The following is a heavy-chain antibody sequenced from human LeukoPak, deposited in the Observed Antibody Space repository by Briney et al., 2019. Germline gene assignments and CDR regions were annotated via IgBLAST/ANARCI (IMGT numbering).Heavy chain of an antibody. D-gene: IGHD6-19*01. J-gene: IGHJ5*02. CDR2: IYYSGST. CDR1: GGSISSGGYY. V-gene: IGHV4-31*03. Sequence: SETLSLTCTVSGGSISSGGYYWSWIRQHPGKGLEWIGYIYYSGSTYYNPSLKSRVTISVDTSKNQFSLKLSSVTAADTAVYYCARAAVAYNWFDLWGQGTLVTVSS. CDR3: ARAAVAYNWFDL.